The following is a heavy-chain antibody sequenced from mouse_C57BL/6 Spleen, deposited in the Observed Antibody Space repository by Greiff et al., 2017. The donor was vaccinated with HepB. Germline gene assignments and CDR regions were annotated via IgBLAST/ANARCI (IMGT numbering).Heavy chain of an antibody. CDR3: ATYYYGRSPYAIDY. CDR1: GYAFSSSW. Sequence: QVQLQQSGPELVKPGASVKISCKASGYAFSSSWMNWVKQRPGKGLEWIGRIYPGDGDTNYNGKFKGKATLTADKSSSTAYMQLSSLSSEDSSVYSCATYYYGRSPYAIDYWGQGTSVTVSS. D-gene: IGHD1-1*01. CDR2: IYPGDGDT. V-gene: IGHV1-82*01. J-gene: IGHJ4*01.